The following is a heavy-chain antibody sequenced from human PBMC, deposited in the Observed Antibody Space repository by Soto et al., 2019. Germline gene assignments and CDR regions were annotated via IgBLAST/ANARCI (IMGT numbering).Heavy chain of an antibody. V-gene: IGHV3-48*01. CDR3: ARDPFFPVAGLLFGY. D-gene: IGHD6-19*01. Sequence: PGGSLRLSCAASGFTFSSYSMNWVRQAPGKGLEWVSYISSSSSTIYYADSVKGRFTISRDNAKNSLYLQMNSLRAEDTAVYYCARDPFFPVAGLLFGYWGQGTLVTVSS. CDR2: ISSSSSTI. J-gene: IGHJ4*02. CDR1: GFTFSSYS.